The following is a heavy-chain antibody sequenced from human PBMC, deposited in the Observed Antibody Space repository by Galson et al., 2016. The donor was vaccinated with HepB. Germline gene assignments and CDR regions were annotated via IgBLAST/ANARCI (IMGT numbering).Heavy chain of an antibody. CDR2: ISGGGRNK. CDR1: GFPFSGYA. V-gene: IGHV3-23*01. CDR3: ASHDYGDHYFDS. Sequence: SLRLSCAASGFPFSGYAMSWVRQAPGKGLEWISAISGGGRNKYYADSVKGRFTISRDNSKKTLYLQMNSLRAEDTAVYYCASHDYGDHYFDSWGQGTLVTFSS. D-gene: IGHD4-17*01. J-gene: IGHJ4*02.